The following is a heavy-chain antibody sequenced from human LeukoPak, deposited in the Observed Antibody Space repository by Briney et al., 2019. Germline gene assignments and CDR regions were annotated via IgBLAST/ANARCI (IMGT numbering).Heavy chain of an antibody. CDR2: INPNSGDT. Sequence: ASVMVSCKASGYTFTGYSIHWVRQAPGQGLEWMGCINPNSGDTNYPQKFQDRVTLSRDTSISTAYMELTDLRSNDTAMYYCARPNGDYYNWFAPWGQGTLVTVSS. D-gene: IGHD2-21*02. J-gene: IGHJ5*02. CDR1: GYTFTGYS. V-gene: IGHV1-2*02. CDR3: ARPNGDYYNWFAP.